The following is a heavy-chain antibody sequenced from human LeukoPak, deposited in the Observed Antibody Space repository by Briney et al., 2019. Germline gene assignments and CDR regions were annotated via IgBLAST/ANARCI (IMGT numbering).Heavy chain of an antibody. J-gene: IGHJ1*01. D-gene: IGHD1-14*01. CDR1: GGSISSSSYY. CDR3: ARPQYRIPKYFQH. V-gene: IGHV4-39*07. Sequence: SETLSLTCTVSGGSISSSSYYWGWIRQPPGKGLEWIGSIYYSGSTYYNPSLKSRVTISVDTSKNQFSLKLSSVTAADTAVYYCARPQYRIPKYFQHWGQGTLVTVSS. CDR2: IYYSGST.